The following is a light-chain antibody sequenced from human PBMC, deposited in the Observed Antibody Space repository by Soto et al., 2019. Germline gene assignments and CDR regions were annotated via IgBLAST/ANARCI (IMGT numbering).Light chain of an antibody. CDR1: TGAVTSGHY. J-gene: IGLJ1*01. CDR3: LLSYSSLYV. CDR2: DTS. V-gene: IGLV7-46*01. Sequence: QALGKQEASLTVSPGLTGTLTCGSSTGAVTSGHYPYWFQQKPGQAPRTLIYDTSNKHSWTPARFSGSLLGGKAALTLSGAQPQDAAEYYCLLSYSSLYVFGTGTKVTVL.